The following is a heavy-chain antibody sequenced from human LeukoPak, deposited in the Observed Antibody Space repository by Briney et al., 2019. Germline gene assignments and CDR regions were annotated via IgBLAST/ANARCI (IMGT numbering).Heavy chain of an antibody. V-gene: IGHV3-30*18. CDR1: GFTFSSYD. J-gene: IGHJ6*02. D-gene: IGHD4/OR15-4a*01. CDR2: MSSDRGNT. CDR3: AKCCPMDV. Sequence: GGSLRLSCAASGFTFSSYDIHWVRQAPGKGLEWVALMSSDRGNTYFAHSVKGRFTISTDNSKNTLYLQMNSLRPEDTAVYYCAKCCPMDVWGQGTTVTVSS.